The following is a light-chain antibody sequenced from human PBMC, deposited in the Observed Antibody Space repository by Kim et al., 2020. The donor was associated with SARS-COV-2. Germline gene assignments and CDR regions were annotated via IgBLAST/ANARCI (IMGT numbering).Light chain of an antibody. Sequence: SVSPGESAPLSCRASQSVSSYLAWYQQKPGQAPRLLIYDASNRATGIPARFSGSGSGTDFTLTISSLEPEDFAVYYCQQRSNWGYTFGQGTKLEI. J-gene: IGKJ2*01. V-gene: IGKV3-11*01. CDR1: QSVSSY. CDR2: DAS. CDR3: QQRSNWGYT.